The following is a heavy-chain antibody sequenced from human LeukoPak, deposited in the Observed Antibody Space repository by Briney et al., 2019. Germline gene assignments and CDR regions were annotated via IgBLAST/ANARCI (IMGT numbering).Heavy chain of an antibody. Sequence: GGSLRLFCAAAGFTFSGSAMHWVRRASGKGLEWVGRIRSKANGYATEYTASVKGRFTISRDDSKNTAYLQMNSLKTDDTAVYYCVSPSCGAGKCYALDYWGQGTLVTVSS. CDR3: VSPSCGAGKCYALDY. D-gene: IGHD2-21*01. V-gene: IGHV3-73*01. CDR1: GFTFSGSA. CDR2: IRSKANGYAT. J-gene: IGHJ4*02.